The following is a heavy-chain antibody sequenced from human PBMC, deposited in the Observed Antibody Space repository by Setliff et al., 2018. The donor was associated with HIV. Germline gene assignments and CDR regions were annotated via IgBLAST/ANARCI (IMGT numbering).Heavy chain of an antibody. CDR3: ARVPLSSPSRPGGYFDY. CDR1: GGSISSGAYY. CDR2: IYYSGST. D-gene: IGHD3-16*01. V-gene: IGHV4-31*03. Sequence: SETLSLTCTVSGGSISSGAYYWSLIRQHPGKGLEWIGYIYYSGSTYYNPSLKSRVTISVDTSKNQFSLKLNSVTAADTAVYYCARVPLSSPSRPGGYFDYWGQGTLVTVS. J-gene: IGHJ4*02.